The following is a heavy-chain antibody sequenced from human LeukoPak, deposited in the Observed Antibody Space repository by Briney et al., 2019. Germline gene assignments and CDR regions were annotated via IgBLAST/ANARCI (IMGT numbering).Heavy chain of an antibody. CDR1: GGSISSDSYY. CDR2: IYYSGST. J-gene: IGHJ6*03. CDR3: AREFCSSTSCFSAYYYYYMDV. D-gene: IGHD2-2*01. Sequence: SETLSLTCSVSGGSISSDSYYWSWIRQPPGKGLEWIGYIYYSGSTNYNPSLKSRVTISVDTSKNQFSLKLSSVTAADTAVYYCAREFCSSTSCFSAYYYYYMDVWGKGTTVTVSS. V-gene: IGHV4-61*01.